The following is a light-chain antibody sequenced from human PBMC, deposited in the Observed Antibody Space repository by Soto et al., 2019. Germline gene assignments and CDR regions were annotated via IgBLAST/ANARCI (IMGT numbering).Light chain of an antibody. J-gene: IGKJ2*01. CDR3: QQYYSTPPT. V-gene: IGKV4-1*01. CDR2: WAS. CDR1: QSVSNNY. Sequence: EIVLTQSPGTLSLSPGERATVSCRASQSVSNNYLAWYQQKPGQPPKLLIYWASTRESGVPDRFSGSGSGTDFTLTINSLQAEDVAVYYCQQYYSTPPTFGQGTKLEIK.